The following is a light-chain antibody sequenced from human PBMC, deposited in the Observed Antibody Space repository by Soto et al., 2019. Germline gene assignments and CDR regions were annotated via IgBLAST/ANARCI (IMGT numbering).Light chain of an antibody. CDR1: SSDVGGYNY. Sequence: QSVLTQPASVSGSPGQSITISCTGTSSDVGGYNYVSWYQQHPGKPPKLMIYDVGNRPSGVSNRFFGSKSGNTASLTISGLQAEDEADYYCASYTRSSTRVVFGGGTQLTVL. J-gene: IGLJ2*01. V-gene: IGLV2-14*01. CDR2: DVG. CDR3: ASYTRSSTRVV.